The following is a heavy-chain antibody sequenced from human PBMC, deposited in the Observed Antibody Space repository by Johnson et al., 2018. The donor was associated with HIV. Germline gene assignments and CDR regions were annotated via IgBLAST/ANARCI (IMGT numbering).Heavy chain of an antibody. CDR1: GFTFSSYD. CDR2: IGTAGDT. CDR3: ARELEGEYAFDS. D-gene: IGHD3-10*01. V-gene: IGHV3-13*01. J-gene: IGHJ3*02. Sequence: VHLVESGGGLVKPGGSLRLSCAASGFTFSSYDMHWVRQATGKGLEWVSAIGTAGDTYYPGSVKGRFTISRENAKNSLYLQMNSLRAGDTAVYYCARELEGEYAFDSWGQGTMVTVSS.